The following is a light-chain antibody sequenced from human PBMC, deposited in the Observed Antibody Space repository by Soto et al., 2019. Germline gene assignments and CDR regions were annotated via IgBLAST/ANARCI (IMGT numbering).Light chain of an antibody. CDR1: QGSSSSNF. J-gene: IGKJ2*01. CDR2: GTS. CDR3: QQLNVYLYT. V-gene: IGKV1-9*01. Sequence: SQFTQSPSSLSASVGDRVTITCRASQGSSSSNFLAWYQQKPGTAPKLLIYGTSTLQSGVPSRFSGSGSGTDSTLTISSLQPEDFATYYCQQLNVYLYTFGQGTKVDIK.